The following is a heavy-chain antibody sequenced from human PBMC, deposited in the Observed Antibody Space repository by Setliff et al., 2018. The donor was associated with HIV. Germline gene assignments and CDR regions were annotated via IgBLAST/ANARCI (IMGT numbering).Heavy chain of an antibody. D-gene: IGHD3-22*01. Sequence: ASVKVSCKASGYTFNDYGISWVRQAPGHGLEWMGWISGHNGYTNYAQKVQDRVTMTTDTSTSTAYMELRGLRSDDTAVYYCARYDSSGYYPSNYYYGMDVWGQGTTVTVSS. CDR3: ARYDSSGYYPSNYYYGMDV. V-gene: IGHV1-18*01. CDR1: GYTFNDYG. J-gene: IGHJ6*02. CDR2: ISGHNGYT.